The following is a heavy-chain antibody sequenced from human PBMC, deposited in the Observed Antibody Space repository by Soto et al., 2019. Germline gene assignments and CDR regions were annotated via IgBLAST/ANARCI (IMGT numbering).Heavy chain of an antibody. CDR1: GFTFSSYA. CDR3: ARDPPYSSGWYFDY. Sequence: QVQLVESGRGEVQPGRTLRLSCAASGFTFSSYAMHWVRQAPGKGLEWVAVISYDGSNKYYADSVKGRFTISRDNSKNTLYLQMNSLRAEDTAVYYCARDPPYSSGWYFDYWGQGTLVTVSS. J-gene: IGHJ4*02. V-gene: IGHV3-30-3*01. CDR2: ISYDGSNK. D-gene: IGHD6-19*01.